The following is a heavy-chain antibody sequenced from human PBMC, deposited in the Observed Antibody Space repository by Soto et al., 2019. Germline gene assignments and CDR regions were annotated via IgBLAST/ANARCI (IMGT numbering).Heavy chain of an antibody. V-gene: IGHV1-8*01. CDR2: MNPNSGNT. CDR1: GYTFTSYD. CDR3: ARDLSAVAGTGTTFDY. Sequence: ASMKVSCKASGYTFTSYDINWVRQATGQGLEWMGWMNPNSGNTGYAQKFQGRVTMTRNTSISTAYMELRSLRSDDTAVYYCARDLSAVAGTGTTFDYWGQGTLVTVSS. J-gene: IGHJ4*02. D-gene: IGHD6-19*01.